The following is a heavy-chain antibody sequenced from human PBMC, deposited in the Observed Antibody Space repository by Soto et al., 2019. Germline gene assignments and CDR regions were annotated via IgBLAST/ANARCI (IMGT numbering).Heavy chain of an antibody. V-gene: IGHV1-69*04. CDR2: IIPILGIA. Sequence: ASVKVSCKASGGTFSSYTISWVRQAPGQGLEWMGRIIPILGIANYAQKFQGRVTITADKSTSTAYMELSSLRSEDTAVYYCAREEDVVVPAGGRRFDPWGQGTLVTVSS. CDR1: GGTFSSYT. D-gene: IGHD2-2*01. J-gene: IGHJ5*02. CDR3: AREEDVVVPAGGRRFDP.